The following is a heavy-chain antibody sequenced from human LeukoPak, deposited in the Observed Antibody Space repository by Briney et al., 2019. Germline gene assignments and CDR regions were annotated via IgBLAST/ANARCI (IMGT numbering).Heavy chain of an antibody. CDR2: THDTEST. D-gene: IGHD6-6*01. J-gene: IGHJ4*02. Sequence: PSETLSLTCTVSGGSIGSHFYNWVRQPPGKGLEWIGLTHDTESTNYNPSLKSRVSISVDTSKNQFSLKLTSVTAADTAVYYCVMGRAWQPDYWGQGTLVTVSS. CDR3: VMGRAWQPDY. CDR1: GGSIGSHF. V-gene: IGHV4-59*11.